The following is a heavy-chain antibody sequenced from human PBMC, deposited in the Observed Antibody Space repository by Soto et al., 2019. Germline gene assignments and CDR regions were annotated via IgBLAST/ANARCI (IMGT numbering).Heavy chain of an antibody. CDR2: IKSKTGGGTI. D-gene: IGHD3-10*01. V-gene: IGHV3-15*07. CDR1: GFTFSNAW. CDR3: FRSVDY. J-gene: IGHJ4*02. Sequence: PGGSLGLSCAAYGFTFSNAWMNWVRQAPGKGLEWVGRIKSKTGGGTIDYAPAVKGRFTISRDDSENTLYLQMNSLKTDDTAVYCCFRSVDYWGQGTLLTVSS.